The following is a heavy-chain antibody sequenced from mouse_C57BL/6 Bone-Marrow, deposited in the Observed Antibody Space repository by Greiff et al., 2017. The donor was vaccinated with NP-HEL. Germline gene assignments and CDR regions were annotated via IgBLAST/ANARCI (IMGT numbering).Heavy chain of an antibody. J-gene: IGHJ2*01. Sequence: EVKVVESGAELVRPGASVKLSCTASGFNIKDDYMHWVKQRPEQGLEWIGWIDPENGDTEYASKFQGKATITADTSSNTAYLQLSSLTSEDTAVYYCTTGVVAPYWGQGTTLTVSS. CDR3: TTGVVAPY. V-gene: IGHV14-4*01. D-gene: IGHD1-1*01. CDR2: IDPENGDT. CDR1: GFNIKDDY.